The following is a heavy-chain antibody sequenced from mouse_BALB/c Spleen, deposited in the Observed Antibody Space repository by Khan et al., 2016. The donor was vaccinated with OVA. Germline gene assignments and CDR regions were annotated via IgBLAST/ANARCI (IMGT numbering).Heavy chain of an antibody. J-gene: IGHJ4*01. CDR3: ARGNYYGYTMDY. D-gene: IGHD1-1*01. Sequence: EVQLQESGPDLVKPSQSLSLTCTVTGYSITSNYAWNWIRQFPGNKLEWMGYISYSGLTSYNPSLKSRISITRDTSTNPFFLQLNSVTTEDTATYYCARGNYYGYTMDYWGQGTSVTVSS. CDR2: ISYSGLT. V-gene: IGHV3-2*02. CDR1: GYSITSNYA.